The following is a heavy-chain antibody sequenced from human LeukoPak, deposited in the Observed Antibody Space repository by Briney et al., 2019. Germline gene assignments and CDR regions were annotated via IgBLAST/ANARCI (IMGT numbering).Heavy chain of an antibody. D-gene: IGHD4-11*01. CDR2: INHSGST. Sequence: SETLSLTCAVYGGSFSGYYWSWIRHPPGKGLEWIGEINHSGSTNYNPSLKSRVTISVDTSKNQFSLKLSSVTAADTAVYYCARLTVTTNYYYYYMDVWGKGTTVTVSS. V-gene: IGHV4-34*01. J-gene: IGHJ6*03. CDR1: GGSFSGYY. CDR3: ARLTVTTNYYYYYMDV.